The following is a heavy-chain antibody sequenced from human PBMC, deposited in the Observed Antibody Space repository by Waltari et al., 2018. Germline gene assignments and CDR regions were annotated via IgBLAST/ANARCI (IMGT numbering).Heavy chain of an antibody. CDR2: ISGRGSTT. CDR1: GRTFRHYG. Sequence: EVELLESGGGLVRPGGSLRLYCAASGRTFRHYGMGWVRQAPGQGLEWVSVISGRGSTTYSADSVKGRFTISRDNSKSTLYLQMNNLRAEDTAVYYCAKETAYCSGDCYSLSDYWGQGTLVTVSS. D-gene: IGHD2-21*02. J-gene: IGHJ4*02. CDR3: AKETAYCSGDCYSLSDY. V-gene: IGHV3-23*01.